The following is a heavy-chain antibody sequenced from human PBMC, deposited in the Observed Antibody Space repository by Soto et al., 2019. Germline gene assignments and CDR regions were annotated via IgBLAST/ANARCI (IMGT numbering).Heavy chain of an antibody. CDR1: GYTFTSYG. J-gene: IGHJ5*02. CDR2: ISAYNSNT. D-gene: IGHD3-16*02. Sequence: ASVKVSCKASGYTFTSYGISWVRQAPGQGLEWMGWISAYNSNTNYAQKLQGRVTMTTDTSTSTAYMELRSLRSDDTAVYYCARDAHPYYDYVWGSYRPYNWFDPWGQGTLVTVSS. V-gene: IGHV1-18*01. CDR3: ARDAHPYYDYVWGSYRPYNWFDP.